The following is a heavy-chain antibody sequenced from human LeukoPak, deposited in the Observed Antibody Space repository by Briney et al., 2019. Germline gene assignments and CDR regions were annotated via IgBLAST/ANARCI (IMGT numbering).Heavy chain of an antibody. Sequence: GRSLRLSCAASGFTFSSYAMSWVRQAPGKGLEWVSAISGSGGSTYYADSVKGRFTISRDNSKNTLYLQMNSLRAEDTAVYYCASLLRYFDRSNWFDPWGQGTLVTVSS. CDR3: ASLLRYFDRSNWFDP. V-gene: IGHV3-23*01. CDR1: GFTFSSYA. CDR2: ISGSGGST. J-gene: IGHJ5*02. D-gene: IGHD3-9*01.